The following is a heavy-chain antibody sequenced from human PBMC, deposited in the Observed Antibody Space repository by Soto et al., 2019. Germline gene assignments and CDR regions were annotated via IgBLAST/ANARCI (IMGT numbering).Heavy chain of an antibody. J-gene: IGHJ5*02. D-gene: IGHD5-12*01. V-gene: IGHV4-30-4*01. Sequence: PSETLSLTCTVSGGSINSGDYYWSWIRQPPGKGLEWIGYIYYSGTTSYNPSLKSRVIMSVDTSKNEFSLRLSSVTSADTAVYYCGRGQTTGASGHHWFDRWGQGTLVTVSS. CDR3: GRGQTTGASGHHWFDR. CDR2: IYYSGTT. CDR1: GGSINSGDYY.